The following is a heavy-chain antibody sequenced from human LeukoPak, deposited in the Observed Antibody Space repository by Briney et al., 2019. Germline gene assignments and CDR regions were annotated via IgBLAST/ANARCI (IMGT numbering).Heavy chain of an antibody. V-gene: IGHV4-59*01. D-gene: IGHD3-10*01. CDR2: ISYSGST. CDR3: VRDRELNY. J-gene: IGHJ4*02. CDR1: GGSISSYY. Sequence: SETLSLTCSVSGGSISSYYWNWIRQPPGKGLEWIGYISYSGSTNYNPSLKSRVTISVDTSKNQFSLRLSSVTAADAAVYYCVRDRELNYWGQGTLVTVSS.